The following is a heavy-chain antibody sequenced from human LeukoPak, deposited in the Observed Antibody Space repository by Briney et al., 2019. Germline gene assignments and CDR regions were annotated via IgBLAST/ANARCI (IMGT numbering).Heavy chain of an antibody. D-gene: IGHD5-18*01. CDR3: SRGSGISYGGIDY. V-gene: IGHV1-2*02. CDR1: GYTFSGYY. Sequence: ASVRVSCKASGYTFSGYYLHWVRQAPGQGLEWMGWIHPKSGDTKYAPKFLGRVTLTRDTSATIVYMDLTWLTSDDTAVYYCSRGSGISYGGIDYWGQGTLVTVSS. J-gene: IGHJ4*02. CDR2: IHPKSGDT.